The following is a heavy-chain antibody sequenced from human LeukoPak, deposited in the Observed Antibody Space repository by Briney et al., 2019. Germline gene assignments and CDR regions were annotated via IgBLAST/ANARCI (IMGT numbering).Heavy chain of an antibody. D-gene: IGHD3-22*01. CDR1: GFTFSSYA. J-gene: IGHJ4*02. V-gene: IGHV3-23*01. CDR3: AKDAERVEYYYDSSGSARGFDY. CDR2: ISGSGGST. Sequence: GGSLRLSCAASGFTFSSYAMSWVRQAPGRGLEWVSAISGSGGSTYYADSVKGRFTISRDNSKNTLYLQVNSLRAEDTAVYYCAKDAERVEYYYDSSGSARGFDYWGQGTLVTVSS.